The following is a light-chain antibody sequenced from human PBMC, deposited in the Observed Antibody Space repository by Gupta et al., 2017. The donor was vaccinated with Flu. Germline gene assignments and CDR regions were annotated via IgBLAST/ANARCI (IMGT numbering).Light chain of an antibody. J-gene: IGKJ1*01. V-gene: IGKV1-39*01. CDR1: QTVANY. CDR3: QQSHTTPWT. Sequence: PTSLSASVGDRVTITCRTSQTVANYLNWYQHKPGKVPSLLIFSASNLQSGVPSRFSGSGSGTDFTLTISSLQPEDFATYYCQQSHTTPWTFGQGTKVEIK. CDR2: SAS.